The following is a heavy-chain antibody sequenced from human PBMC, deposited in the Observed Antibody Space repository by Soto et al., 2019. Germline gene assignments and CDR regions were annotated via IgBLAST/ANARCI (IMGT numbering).Heavy chain of an antibody. J-gene: IGHJ4*02. CDR1: GFTLSSYA. Sequence: PGGSLRLSCAASGFTLSSYAIHWVRQGPGKGLGWVAVIWYDGINKYYADSVKGRFTISRDNSKNTLYLQMNSLRAEDTAVYYCARDYDSSGYPRYYFDYWGQGTLVTVSS. V-gene: IGHV3-33*08. CDR3: ARDYDSSGYPRYYFDY. CDR2: IWYDGINK. D-gene: IGHD3-22*01.